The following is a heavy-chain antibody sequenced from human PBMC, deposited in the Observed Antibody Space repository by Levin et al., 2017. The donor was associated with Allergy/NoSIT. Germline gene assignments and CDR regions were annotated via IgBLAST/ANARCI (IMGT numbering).Heavy chain of an antibody. CDR2: INGDGSST. Sequence: PGGSLRLSCAASGFTFSSYWMHWVRQAPGKGLVWVSRINGDGSSTNYADSVKGRFAISRDNAKNTLYLQMNSLGVDDTAVYYCARDPSDSVMTAMGGTDSSWGQGTLVTVSS. CDR3: ARDPSDSVMTAMGGTDSS. CDR1: GFTFSSYW. D-gene: IGHD2-21*02. J-gene: IGHJ5*02. V-gene: IGHV3-74*01.